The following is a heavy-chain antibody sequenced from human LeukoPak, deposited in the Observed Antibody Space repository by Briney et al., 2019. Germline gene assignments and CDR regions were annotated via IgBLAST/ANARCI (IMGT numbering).Heavy chain of an antibody. J-gene: IGHJ4*02. V-gene: IGHV3-48*02. CDR3: ARVGGATAVTMYFEY. CDR2: MTTSGNTI. Sequence: GGSLRLSCVVSGITFSGYSMMWVRQAPGKGLEWLSFMTTSGNTIFYAESVKERFTISRDNAKKTLYLQMNSLRDEDTAVYYCARVGGATAVTMYFEYWGQGTLVTVSS. D-gene: IGHD1-26*01. CDR1: GITFSGYS.